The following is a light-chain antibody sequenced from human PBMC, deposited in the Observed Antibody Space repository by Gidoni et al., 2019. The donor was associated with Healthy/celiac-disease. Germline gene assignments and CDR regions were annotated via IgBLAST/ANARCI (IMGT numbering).Light chain of an antibody. CDR3: QQYNNWPSWT. CDR1: QSVSSN. Sequence: EIVMTQSPATLSVSSGERATLSCRASQSVSSNLAWYQQKPGQAPRLLIYGASTRATGIPARFSGSGSGTEFNLTISSLQSEDFAVYYCQQYNNWPSWTFGQGTKVEIK. CDR2: GAS. V-gene: IGKV3-15*01. J-gene: IGKJ1*01.